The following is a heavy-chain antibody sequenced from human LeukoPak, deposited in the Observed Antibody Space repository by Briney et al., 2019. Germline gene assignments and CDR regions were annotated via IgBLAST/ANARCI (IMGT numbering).Heavy chain of an antibody. CDR2: FDPEDGET. V-gene: IGHV1-24*01. CDR1: GYTLTELS. D-gene: IGHD6-19*01. CDR3: ATAFGINSSPEYYFDY. J-gene: IGHJ4*02. Sequence: ASVTVSCKVSGYTLTELSMHWVRQAPGKGLEWMGGFDPEDGETIYAQKFQGRVTMTEDTSTDTAYMELSSLRSEDTAVYYCATAFGINSSPEYYFDYWGQGTLVTVSS.